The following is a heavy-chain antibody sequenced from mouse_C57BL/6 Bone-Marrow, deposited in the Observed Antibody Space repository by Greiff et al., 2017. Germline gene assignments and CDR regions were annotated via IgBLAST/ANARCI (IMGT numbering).Heavy chain of an antibody. D-gene: IGHD2-4*01. J-gene: IGHJ4*01. CDR2: IYPGGGYT. CDR1: GYTFTNYW. CDR3: ARTLYCDYWYYAMDS. V-gene: IGHV1-63*01. Sequence: QVQLQQSGAELVRPGTSVKMSCKASGYTFTNYWIGWAKQRPGHGLEWIGDIYPGGGYTNYNEKFKGKATQTADKSCRTAYMQFSSLTSEDSAIYYCARTLYCDYWYYAMDSWGQGPPVTVSS.